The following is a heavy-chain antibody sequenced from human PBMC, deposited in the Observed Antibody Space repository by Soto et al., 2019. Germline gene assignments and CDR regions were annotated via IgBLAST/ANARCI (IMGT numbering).Heavy chain of an antibody. Sequence: SVKVSCKASGYSFTDYHIHWVRQAPGQGLEWLGRINPKSGGTSTAQKFQGWVTMTTDTSISTASMELTRLTSDDTAIYYCARGDSTDCSNGVCSFFYNHDMEVWG. CDR2: INPKSGGT. V-gene: IGHV1-2*04. CDR1: GYSFTDYH. D-gene: IGHD2-8*01. CDR3: ARGDSTDCSNGVCSFFYNHDMEV. J-gene: IGHJ6*02.